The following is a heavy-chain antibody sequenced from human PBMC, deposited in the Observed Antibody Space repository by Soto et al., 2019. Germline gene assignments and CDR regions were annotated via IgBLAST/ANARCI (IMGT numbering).Heavy chain of an antibody. CDR2: IYYSGST. D-gene: IGHD3-22*01. CDR3: ARVPPPYDSSGGFDY. Sequence: SETLSLTCTVSGGSISSGDYYWSWIRQPPGKGLEWIGYIYYSGSTYYNPSLKSRVTISVDTSKNQFSLKLSSVTAADTAVYYCARVPPPYDSSGGFDYWGQGTLVTVSS. V-gene: IGHV4-30-4*01. J-gene: IGHJ4*02. CDR1: GGSISSGDYY.